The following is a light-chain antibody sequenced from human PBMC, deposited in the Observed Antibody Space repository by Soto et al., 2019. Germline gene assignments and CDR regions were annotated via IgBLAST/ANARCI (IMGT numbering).Light chain of an antibody. J-gene: IGKJ5*01. CDR2: AAS. Sequence: DIQMTQSPSSVSASVGDRVTITSRASQHISTWLTWYQQKPGKAPKLLIYAASTLQSGVPSRFSGSGSGTDFTLTISCLQSEDIATYYCQQYENLPTFGQGTRLETK. V-gene: IGKV1-12*01. CDR1: QHISTW. CDR3: QQYENLPT.